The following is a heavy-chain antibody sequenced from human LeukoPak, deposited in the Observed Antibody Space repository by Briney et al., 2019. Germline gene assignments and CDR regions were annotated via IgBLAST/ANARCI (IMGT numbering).Heavy chain of an antibody. D-gene: IGHD1-7*01. CDR1: GYTLTELS. CDR2: FDPEDGET. CDR3: ATEFGNWNYEGD. Sequence: ASVKVSCKVSGYTLTELSMHWVRQAPGKGLEWMGGFDPEDGETIYAQKFQGRVTMTEDTSTDTAYMELSSLTSEDTAVYYCATEFGNWNYEGDWGQGTLVTVSS. V-gene: IGHV1-24*01. J-gene: IGHJ4*02.